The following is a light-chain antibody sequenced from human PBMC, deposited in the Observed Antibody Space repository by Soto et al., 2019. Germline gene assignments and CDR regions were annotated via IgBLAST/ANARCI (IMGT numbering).Light chain of an antibody. CDR3: QQAKSFPLT. CDR2: AAS. CDR1: QSISTY. Sequence: DIQMTQSPSSLSASVGDRVTITCRASQSISTYLNWYQQKAGLAPKLLIYAASSLQSGVPSRFSGSGFGTDFTLTSAGLEAEDFATYFCQQAKSFPLTFGGGTRVE. J-gene: IGKJ4*01. V-gene: IGKV1-39*01.